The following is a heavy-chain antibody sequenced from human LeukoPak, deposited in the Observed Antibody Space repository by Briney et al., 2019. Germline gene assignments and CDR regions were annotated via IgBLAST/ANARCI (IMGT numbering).Heavy chain of an antibody. D-gene: IGHD3-22*01. CDR3: ARGDYYDSSAHTRTNWFDP. Sequence: SETLSLTCTVSGGSISSYYWSWIRQPPGKGLEWIGYIYYSGSTNYNPSLKSRVTISVDTSKNQFSLKLSSVTAADTAVYYCARGDYYDSSAHTRTNWFDPWGQGTLVTVSS. J-gene: IGHJ5*02. CDR1: GGSISSYY. V-gene: IGHV4-59*01. CDR2: IYYSGST.